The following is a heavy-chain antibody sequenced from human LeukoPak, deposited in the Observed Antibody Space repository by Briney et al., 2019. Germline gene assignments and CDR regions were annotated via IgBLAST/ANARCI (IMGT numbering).Heavy chain of an antibody. CDR3: AKGCRWQQLVTAFDI. Sequence: GRSLRLSCAASGFTFSSYGMHWVRQAPGKGLEWVAVISYDGSNKYYADSVKGRFTISRDNSKNTLYLQMNSLRAEDTAVYYCAKGCRWQQLVTAFDIWGQGTMVTVSS. CDR1: GFTFSSYG. J-gene: IGHJ3*02. D-gene: IGHD6-13*01. V-gene: IGHV3-30*18. CDR2: ISYDGSNK.